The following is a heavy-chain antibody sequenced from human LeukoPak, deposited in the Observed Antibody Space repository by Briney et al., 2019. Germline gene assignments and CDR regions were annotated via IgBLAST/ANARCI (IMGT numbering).Heavy chain of an antibody. Sequence: GGTLRLSCAASGFTFSNYAMTWVRQAPGKGLEWVSSITRSGVTTFVADSVKGRFTISRDNSKNMVYMQMNSLRADDTAIYYCAKAWGAVAGTFYFDYWGQGTLVTVSS. V-gene: IGHV3-23*01. CDR2: ITRSGVTT. CDR3: AKAWGAVAGTFYFDY. CDR1: GFTFSNYA. J-gene: IGHJ4*02. D-gene: IGHD6-19*01.